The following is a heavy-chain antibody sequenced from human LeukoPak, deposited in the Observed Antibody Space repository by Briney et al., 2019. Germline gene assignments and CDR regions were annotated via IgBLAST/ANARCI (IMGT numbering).Heavy chain of an antibody. D-gene: IGHD2-2*01. Sequence: ASVKVSCKASGYTFTGYYMHWVRQAPGQGLEWMGWINPNSGGTNYAQKFQGRVTMTRDTSTSTVYMELSGLSSEDTAVYYCAREIVVVPSAMGFDPWGQGTLVTVSS. J-gene: IGHJ5*02. CDR1: GYTFTGYY. CDR2: INPNSGGT. CDR3: AREIVVVPSAMGFDP. V-gene: IGHV1-2*02.